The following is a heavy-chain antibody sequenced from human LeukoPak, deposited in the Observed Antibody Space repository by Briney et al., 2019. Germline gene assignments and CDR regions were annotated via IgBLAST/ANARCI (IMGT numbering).Heavy chain of an antibody. J-gene: IGHJ4*02. V-gene: IGHV4-59*08. Sequence: PSETLSLTCTVSGGSISNYYWSWIRQPPGKGLEWIGYIYYSGSTNYNPSLKSRATISLDTSKNQFSLKLSSVTVADTAVYYCARGTMDCDYWGPGTLVTVSS. CDR3: ARGTMDCDY. D-gene: IGHD1-7*01. CDR2: IYYSGST. CDR1: GGSISNYY.